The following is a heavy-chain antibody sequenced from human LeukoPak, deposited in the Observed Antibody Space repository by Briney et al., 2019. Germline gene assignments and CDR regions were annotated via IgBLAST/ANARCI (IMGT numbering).Heavy chain of an antibody. V-gene: IGHV2-5*02. CDR3: AHSVKGVVVITRGYYFDY. CDR1: GFSLSTRGVG. D-gene: IGHD3-22*01. Sequence: ESGPTLVKPTQTLTLTCTFSGFSLSTRGVGVGWIRQPPGKALEWLALIYWDGDKRYSPSLKSRLTITKDTSKNQVVLIMTNMDPVDTATYYCAHSVKGVVVITRGYYFDYWGQGTLVTVSS. CDR2: IYWDGDK. J-gene: IGHJ4*02.